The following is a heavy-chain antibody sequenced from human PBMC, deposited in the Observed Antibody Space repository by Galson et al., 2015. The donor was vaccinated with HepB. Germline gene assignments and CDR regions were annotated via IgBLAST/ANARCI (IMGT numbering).Heavy chain of an antibody. J-gene: IGHJ3*02. V-gene: IGHV3-7*03. CDR3: SRERGGFSGFGQSSDI. CDR1: GFTFSSYW. CDR2: INQDGGGK. Sequence: SLRLSCAGSGFTFSSYWMTWVRQAPGKGLEWVANINQDGGGKYYVDSVKGRFTISRDNAKNSLFLQMNSLRAEDTAVYYRSRERGGFSGFGQSSDIWGQGTMVTVSS. D-gene: IGHD5-12*01.